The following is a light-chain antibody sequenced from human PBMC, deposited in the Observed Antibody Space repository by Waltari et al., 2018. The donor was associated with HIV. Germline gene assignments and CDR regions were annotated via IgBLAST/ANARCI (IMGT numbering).Light chain of an antibody. CDR2: GSS. CDR3: QQYGTSPYT. CDR1: QSVSSNY. V-gene: IGKV3-20*01. Sequence: EIALTQSPGTLSLSPGERATLSCRASQSVSSNYLAWYQHKPGQAPRLLIYGSSSSATDIPDRFSGSGSGTDFTLTISRLEPEDSAVYCCQQYGTSPYTFGLGTKLEI. J-gene: IGKJ2*01.